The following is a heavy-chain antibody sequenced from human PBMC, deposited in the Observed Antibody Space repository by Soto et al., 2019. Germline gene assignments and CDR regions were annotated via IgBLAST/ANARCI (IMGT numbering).Heavy chain of an antibody. Sequence: PGGSLRLSCAASGFTFSSYAMSWVRQAPGKGLEWVSAISGSGGSTYYADSVKGRFTISRDNSKNTLYLQMNSLRAEDTAVYYCARDITRAMVRIYYGMDVWGQGTTVTVSS. J-gene: IGHJ6*02. D-gene: IGHD3-10*01. CDR2: ISGSGGST. CDR1: GFTFSSYA. V-gene: IGHV3-23*01. CDR3: ARDITRAMVRIYYGMDV.